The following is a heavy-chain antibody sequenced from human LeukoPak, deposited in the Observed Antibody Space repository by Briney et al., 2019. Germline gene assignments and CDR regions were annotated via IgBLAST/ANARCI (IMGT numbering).Heavy chain of an antibody. V-gene: IGHV3-21*01. CDR3: AGSDYYGSGSYWDDY. CDR2: ISSSSSYI. D-gene: IGHD3-10*01. CDR1: GFSFSSYG. J-gene: IGHJ4*02. Sequence: PGGSLRLSCAASGFSFSSYGMNWVRQAPGKGLEWVSSISSSSSYIYYADSVKGRFTISRDNSKNTLYLQMNSLRAEDTAVYYCAGSDYYGSGSYWDDYWGQGTLVTVSS.